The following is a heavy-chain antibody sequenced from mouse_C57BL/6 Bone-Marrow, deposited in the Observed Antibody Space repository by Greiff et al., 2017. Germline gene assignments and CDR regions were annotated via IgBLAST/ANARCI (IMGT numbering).Heavy chain of an antibody. CDR2: INPNNGGT. Sequence: EVQLQQSGPELVKPGASVKISCKASGYTFTDYYMNWVKQSHGKSLEWIGDINPNNGGTSYNQKLKGKATLTVEKSSSTAYMELRSLTSEDSAVYYCARGAYYSNYAYAMDYWGQGTSVTVSS. CDR1: GYTFTDYY. D-gene: IGHD2-5*01. CDR3: ARGAYYSNYAYAMDY. J-gene: IGHJ4*01. V-gene: IGHV1-26*01.